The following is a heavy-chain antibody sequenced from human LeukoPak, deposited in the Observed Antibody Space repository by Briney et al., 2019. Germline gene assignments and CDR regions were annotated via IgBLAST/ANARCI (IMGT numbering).Heavy chain of an antibody. Sequence: SETLSLTCTVSGGSISSYYWSWIRQPAGKGLEWIGRIYTSGSTNYNPSLKSRVTMSVDTSKNQFSLKLSSVTAADTAVYYCARDSGRTTIFGVVTPSDAFDIWGQGTMVTVSS. J-gene: IGHJ3*02. CDR2: IYTSGST. CDR1: GGSISSYY. D-gene: IGHD3-3*01. V-gene: IGHV4-4*07. CDR3: ARDSGRTTIFGVVTPSDAFDI.